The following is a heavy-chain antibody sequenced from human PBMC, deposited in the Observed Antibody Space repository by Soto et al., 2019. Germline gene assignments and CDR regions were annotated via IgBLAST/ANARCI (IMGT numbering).Heavy chain of an antibody. V-gene: IGHV4-59*01. J-gene: IGHJ3*02. CDR3: ARALILTGYYIHDAFDI. D-gene: IGHD3-9*01. Sequence: SETLSLTCTVSGGSISSYYWSWIRQPPGRGLEWIGYIYYSGSTNYNPSLKGRVTISVDTSKNQFSLKLSSVTAADTAVYYFARALILTGYYIHDAFDIWGQGTMVTVSS. CDR2: IYYSGST. CDR1: GGSISSYY.